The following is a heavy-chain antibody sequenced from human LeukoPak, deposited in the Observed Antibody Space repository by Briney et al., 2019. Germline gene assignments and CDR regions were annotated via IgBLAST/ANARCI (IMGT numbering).Heavy chain of an antibody. J-gene: IGHJ5*02. Sequence: PGRSLRLSCAASGFTFSSYGMHWVRQAPGKGLEWVAVIWYDGSNKYYADSVKGRFTISRDNSKNTLYLQMNSLRAEDTAVYYCAEEAYYYDSSGYSNWFDPWGQGTLVTVSS. D-gene: IGHD3-22*01. V-gene: IGHV3-33*06. CDR2: IWYDGSNK. CDR1: GFTFSSYG. CDR3: AEEAYYYDSSGYSNWFDP.